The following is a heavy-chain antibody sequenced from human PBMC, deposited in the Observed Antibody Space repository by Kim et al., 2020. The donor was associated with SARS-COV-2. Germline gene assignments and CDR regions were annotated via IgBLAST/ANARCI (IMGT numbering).Heavy chain of an antibody. CDR3: ATWPSELGLITIRVVVITGVAVDL. Sequence: GGSLRLSCAASGFTFSSYAMSWVRQAPGKGLEWVSAISGSGGSTYYADSVKGRFTISRDNSKDTLYLQMNSLRAEDTAVYYCATWPSELGLITIRVVVITGVAVDLWGQGTMVTVAS. D-gene: IGHD3-22*01. CDR2: ISGSGGST. CDR1: GFTFSSYA. J-gene: IGHJ3*01. V-gene: IGHV3-23*01.